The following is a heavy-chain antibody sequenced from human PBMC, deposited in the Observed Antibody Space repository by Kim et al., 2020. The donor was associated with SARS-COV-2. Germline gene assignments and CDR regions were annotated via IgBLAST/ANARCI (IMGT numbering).Heavy chain of an antibody. V-gene: IGHV3-23*01. CDR1: GFTFSSYA. CDR2: ISGSGGST. Sequence: GGSLRLSCAASGFTFSSYAMSWVRQAPGKGLEWVSAISGSGGSTYYADSVKGRFTISRDNSKNTLYLQMNSLRAEDTAVYYCARGERYSGYDYSILLYFDYWGQGTLVTVSS. CDR3: ARGERYSGYDYSILLYFDY. J-gene: IGHJ4*02. D-gene: IGHD5-12*01.